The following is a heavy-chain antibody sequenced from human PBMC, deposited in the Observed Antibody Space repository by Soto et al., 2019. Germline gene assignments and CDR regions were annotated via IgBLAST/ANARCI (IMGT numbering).Heavy chain of an antibody. D-gene: IGHD3-3*01. Sequence: QVQLVESGGGLVKPGGSLRLSCAASGFTFSDYYMSWIRQAPGKGLEWVSYISSSGSTIYYADSVKGRFTISRDNAKNSLYLQMNSLRDEDTAVYYCARDRANYDFWSGYTLNWFDPWGQGTLVTVSS. CDR3: ARDRANYDFWSGYTLNWFDP. V-gene: IGHV3-11*01. J-gene: IGHJ5*02. CDR1: GFTFSDYY. CDR2: ISSSGSTI.